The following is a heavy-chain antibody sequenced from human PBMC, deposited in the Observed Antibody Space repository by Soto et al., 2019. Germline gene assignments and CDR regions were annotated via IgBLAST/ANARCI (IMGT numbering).Heavy chain of an antibody. Sequence: SVKVSCKASGGTFSRCAISWVRQAPGQGLEWMGGITPMFGTANYAQKFQGRVTITADESTSTVHMELRRLRSEDTAVYYCAQTLGSAVAGPGRFDLWGRGTLVTVSS. CDR3: AQTLGSAVAGPGRFDL. CDR1: GGTFSRCA. J-gene: IGHJ2*01. V-gene: IGHV1-69*13. CDR2: ITPMFGTA. D-gene: IGHD6-19*01.